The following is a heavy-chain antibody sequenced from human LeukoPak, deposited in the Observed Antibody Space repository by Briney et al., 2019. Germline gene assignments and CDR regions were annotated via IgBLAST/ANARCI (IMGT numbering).Heavy chain of an antibody. Sequence: SETLSLTCAVYGGSFSGYYWSWIRQPPGKGLEWIGEINHSGSTNYNPSLKSRVTISVDTSKNQFSLKLSSVTAADTAVYYCARARVYYYDSSGYHLPFDYWGQGTLVTVSS. CDR2: INHSGST. CDR1: GGSFSGYY. V-gene: IGHV4-34*01. CDR3: ARARVYYYDSSGYHLPFDY. D-gene: IGHD3-22*01. J-gene: IGHJ4*02.